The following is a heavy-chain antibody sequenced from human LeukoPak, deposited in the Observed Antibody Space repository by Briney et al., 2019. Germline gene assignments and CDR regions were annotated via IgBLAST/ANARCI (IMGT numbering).Heavy chain of an antibody. V-gene: IGHV4-31*03. J-gene: IGHJ5*02. CDR3: ASEYSSSNWFDP. CDR1: GGSISSGGYY. Sequence: PSQTLSLTCTVSGGSISSGGYYWSWIRQHPGKGLEWIGYMYYSGSTYYNPSLKSRVTISVDTSKNQFSLKLSSVTAADTAVYYCASEYSSSNWFDPWGQGTLVSVSS. D-gene: IGHD6-6*01. CDR2: MYYSGST.